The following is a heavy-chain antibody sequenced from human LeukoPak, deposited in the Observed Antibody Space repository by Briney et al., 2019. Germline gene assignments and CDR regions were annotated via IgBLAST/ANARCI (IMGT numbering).Heavy chain of an antibody. J-gene: IGHJ6*02. V-gene: IGHV1-46*01. CDR3: ARDIWRTVTTVDYYYYGMDV. D-gene: IGHD4-17*01. CDR1: GYTFTSYY. CDR2: INPSGGST. Sequence: GASVKVSCKASGYTFTSYYMHWVRQAPGQGLEWMGIINPSGGSTSYAQKFQGRVTMTRDTSTSTVYMELSSLRSEDTAVYYCARDIWRTVTTVDYYYYGMDVWGQGTTVTVSS.